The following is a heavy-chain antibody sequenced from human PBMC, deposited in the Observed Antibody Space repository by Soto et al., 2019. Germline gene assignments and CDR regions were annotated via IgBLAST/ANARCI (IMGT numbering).Heavy chain of an antibody. CDR3: AKSYAFDI. CDR2: INHSGST. D-gene: IGHD3-16*02. Sequence: SATLSLTCAVYGGSFSGYYWSWIRQPPGKGLEWIGEINHSGSTNYNPSLKSRVTISVDTSKNQFSLKLSSVTAADTAVYYCAKSYAFDIWGQGTMVTVSS. CDR1: GGSFSGYY. J-gene: IGHJ3*02. V-gene: IGHV4-34*01.